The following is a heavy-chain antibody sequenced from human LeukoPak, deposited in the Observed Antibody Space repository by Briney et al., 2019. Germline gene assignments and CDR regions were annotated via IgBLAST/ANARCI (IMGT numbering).Heavy chain of an antibody. Sequence: GASVKVSCKASGGTFSSYAISWVRQAPGQGLEWMGGIIPIFGTANYAQKFQGRVTITADESTSTAYMELSSLRSEDTAVYYCATRGYHVSGHYYYYYMDVWGKGTTVTISS. CDR2: IIPIFGTA. CDR3: ATRGYHVSGHYYYYYMDV. CDR1: GGTFSSYA. J-gene: IGHJ6*03. D-gene: IGHD3-10*01. V-gene: IGHV1-69*13.